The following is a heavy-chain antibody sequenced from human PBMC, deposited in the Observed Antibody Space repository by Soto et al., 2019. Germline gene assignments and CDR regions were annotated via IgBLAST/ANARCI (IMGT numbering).Heavy chain of an antibody. CDR1: GFTFSSYS. D-gene: IGHD4-17*01. Sequence: LSLTCAASGFTFSSYSMNWVREAPGKGLEWVSSISSSSSYIYYADSVKGRFTISRDNAKNSLYLQMNSLRAEDTAVYYCARAREGYGDYGGMDVWGQGTTVTVSS. CDR2: ISSSSSYI. CDR3: ARAREGYGDYGGMDV. V-gene: IGHV3-21*01. J-gene: IGHJ6*02.